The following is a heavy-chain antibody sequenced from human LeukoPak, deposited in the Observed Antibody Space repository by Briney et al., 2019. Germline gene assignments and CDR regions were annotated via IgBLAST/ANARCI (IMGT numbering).Heavy chain of an antibody. V-gene: IGHV4-61*10. Sequence: PSETLSLTCTVSGGSVSRGSYFWSWIRQPAGKGLEWIGRIYTSGSTSYNPSLKSRVTISVDTSKNQFSLKLSSVTAADTAVYYCAREQGFGDGLDYWGQGTLVTVSS. D-gene: IGHD3-16*01. J-gene: IGHJ4*02. CDR3: AREQGFGDGLDY. CDR1: GGSVSRGSYF. CDR2: IYTSGST.